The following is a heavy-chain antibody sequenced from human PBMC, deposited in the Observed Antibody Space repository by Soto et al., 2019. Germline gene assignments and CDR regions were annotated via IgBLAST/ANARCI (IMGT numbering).Heavy chain of an antibody. Sequence: QVQLVESGGGVVQPGRSLRLSCAASGFTFSNYGMHWVRQAPGKGLEWVAVIWYDGSNKYYADSVKGRFTISRDNSKNTLYLQMNSLRAEDTAVYYCARPAFYYDSNGYFFDYWGQGTLVTVS. J-gene: IGHJ4*02. V-gene: IGHV3-33*01. CDR3: ARPAFYYDSNGYFFDY. CDR2: IWYDGSNK. D-gene: IGHD3-22*01. CDR1: GFTFSNYG.